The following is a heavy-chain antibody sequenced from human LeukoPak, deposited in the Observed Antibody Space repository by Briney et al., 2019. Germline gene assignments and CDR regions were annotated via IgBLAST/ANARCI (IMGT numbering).Heavy chain of an antibody. CDR1: GYTFTSYG. J-gene: IGHJ4*02. CDR3: ARNREGPRYSSGWYDDFDY. Sequence: ASVKVSCKASGYTFTSYGISWVRQAPGQGLEWMGRISAYNGNTNYAQKLQGRVTMTTDTSTSTAYMELRSLRSDDTAVYYCARNREGPRYSSGWYDDFDYWGQGTLVTVSS. D-gene: IGHD6-19*01. CDR2: ISAYNGNT. V-gene: IGHV1-18*01.